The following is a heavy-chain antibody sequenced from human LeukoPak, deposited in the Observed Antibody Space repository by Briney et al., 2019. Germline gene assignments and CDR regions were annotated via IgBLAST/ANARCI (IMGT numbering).Heavy chain of an antibody. J-gene: IGHJ4*02. V-gene: IGHV1-2*02. CDR1: AYSFTDYY. D-gene: IGHD4/OR15-4a*01. CDR2: INPNSGGT. CDR3: ARDGANIHPDFDY. Sequence: ASVKVSCKASAYSFTDYYMHWVRQAPGQGLEWMGSINPNSGGTNYAQKFRGRVTMTRDTSITTAYMELGRLTSDDTAVYYCARDGANIHPDFDYWGQGTLVTVSS.